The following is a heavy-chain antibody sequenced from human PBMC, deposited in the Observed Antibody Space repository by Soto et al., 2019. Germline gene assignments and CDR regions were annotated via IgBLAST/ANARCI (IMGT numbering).Heavy chain of an antibody. J-gene: IGHJ6*03. Sequence: EVQLVQSGAEVKKPGESLKISCKGSGYSFTSYWIGWVRQMPGKGLEWMGIIYPGDSDTRYSPSFQGQVTISADKSISTDYLQWSSLKASDTAMYYCARRARGITGTTGYYYSYMDVWGKGTTVTVSS. CDR2: IYPGDSDT. V-gene: IGHV5-51*03. CDR3: ARRARGITGTTGYYYSYMDV. D-gene: IGHD1-7*01. CDR1: GYSFTSYW.